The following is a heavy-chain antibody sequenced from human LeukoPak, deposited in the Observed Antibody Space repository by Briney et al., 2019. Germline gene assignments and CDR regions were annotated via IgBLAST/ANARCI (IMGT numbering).Heavy chain of an antibody. D-gene: IGHD4-23*01. CDR3: ARSTTVVTFNWFDL. J-gene: IGHJ5*02. CDR2: IYPGDSDT. Sequence: GESLKISCKGSGYSFTNYWIGWVRQMPGKGLEGMGIIYPGDSDTRYSPSFQGQITISADKSINTAYLQWSSLKASDTAMYYCARSTTVVTFNWFDLWGQGTLVTVSS. CDR1: GYSFTNYW. V-gene: IGHV5-51*01.